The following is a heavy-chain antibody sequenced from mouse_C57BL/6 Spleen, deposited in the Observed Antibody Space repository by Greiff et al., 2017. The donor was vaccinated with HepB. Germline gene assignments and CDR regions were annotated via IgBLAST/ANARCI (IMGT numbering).Heavy chain of an antibody. CDR1: GFSLTSYG. CDR3: ARHHYDYEGVFAY. D-gene: IGHD2-4*01. CDR2: IWSDGST. J-gene: IGHJ3*01. Sequence: VHLVESGPGLVAPSQSLSITCTVSGFSLTSYGVHWVRQPPGKGLEWLVVIWSDGSTTYNSALKSRLSISKDNSKSQVFLKMNSLQTDDTATYYCARHHYDYEGVFAYWGQGTLVTVSA. V-gene: IGHV2-6-1*01.